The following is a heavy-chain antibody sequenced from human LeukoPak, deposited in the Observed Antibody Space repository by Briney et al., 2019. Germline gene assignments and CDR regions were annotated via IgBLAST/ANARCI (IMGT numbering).Heavy chain of an antibody. V-gene: IGHV3-7*02. D-gene: IGHD3-10*01. Sequence: GGSLRLSVAASGFTFRRNWMGWAGQASGKGLEWVANIKQDGSEKYYVDSVKGRFTISRDNAKNSLYLQMNSLRAEDTAVYYCVGLGENYWGQGTLVTVSS. CDR2: IKQDGSEK. CDR1: GFTFRRNW. CDR3: VGLGENY. J-gene: IGHJ4*02.